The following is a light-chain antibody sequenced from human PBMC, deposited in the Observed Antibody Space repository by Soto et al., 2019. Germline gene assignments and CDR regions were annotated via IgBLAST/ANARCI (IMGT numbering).Light chain of an antibody. CDR1: QSISSW. Sequence: DIQVTQSPSTLSASVGDRVTITCRASQSISSWLAWYQQKPGKAPKPLIYDASSLQSGVPSRFSGSGSGTQFTLTISSLQPDDFATYYCQQYNSYQYTFGQGTKVDIX. V-gene: IGKV1-5*01. CDR3: QQYNSYQYT. J-gene: IGKJ2*01. CDR2: DAS.